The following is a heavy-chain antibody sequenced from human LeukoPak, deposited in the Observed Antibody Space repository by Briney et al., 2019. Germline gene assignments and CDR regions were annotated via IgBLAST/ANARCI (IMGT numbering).Heavy chain of an antibody. CDR2: INSDGSST. CDR1: GFTFSTYW. D-gene: IGHD4-17*01. Sequence: GGSLRLSCAASGFTFSTYWMHWVRQAPGKGLVWVSRINSDGSSTSYADSVKGRFTISRDNAKNTLYLQMNSLRAEDTAVYYCARDLAKVYGDYDNWFDPWGQGTLVTVSS. J-gene: IGHJ5*02. V-gene: IGHV3-74*01. CDR3: ARDLAKVYGDYDNWFDP.